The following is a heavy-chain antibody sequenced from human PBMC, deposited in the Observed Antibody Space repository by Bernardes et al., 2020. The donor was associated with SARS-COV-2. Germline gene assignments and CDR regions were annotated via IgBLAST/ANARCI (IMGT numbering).Heavy chain of an antibody. CDR2: INNDGRTI. J-gene: IGHJ4*02. Sequence: GGSLRLLCAASGFTFSSYCIHWVRQVPGKGLVWVSRINNDGRTITYADSVKGRFIISRDNAKNTLYLQMNSLRVEDAAMYYCVRSAFSGGSGYFFDSWGQGTLVTVSS. CDR3: VRSAFSGGSGYFFDS. V-gene: IGHV3-74*01. D-gene: IGHD3-22*01. CDR1: GFTFSSYC.